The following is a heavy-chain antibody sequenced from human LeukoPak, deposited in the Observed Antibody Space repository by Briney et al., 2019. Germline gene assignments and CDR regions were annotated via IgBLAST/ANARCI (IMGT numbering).Heavy chain of an antibody. D-gene: IGHD3-22*01. CDR2: IYYTGPT. Sequence: SETLSLTCTVSGVSISTSRYYWGRIRQPPGKGLEWIGNIYYTGPTYYNASLESRVTISLDTSKNQFFLKLNSVTAADTAMYYCARGVIRSWFDPWGQGTLVTVSS. CDR3: ARGVIRSWFDP. V-gene: IGHV4-39*01. J-gene: IGHJ5*02. CDR1: GVSISTSRYY.